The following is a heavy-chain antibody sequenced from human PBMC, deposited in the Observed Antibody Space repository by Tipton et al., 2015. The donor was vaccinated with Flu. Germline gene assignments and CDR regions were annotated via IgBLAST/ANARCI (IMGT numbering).Heavy chain of an antibody. J-gene: IGHJ4*02. CDR3: ARTHYYDYVWGSYRYFDY. CDR1: GYTFTSYY. Sequence: QLVQSGAEVKKPGASVKVSCKASGYTFTSYYMHWVRQAPGQGLEWMGIINPSGGSTSYAQKFQGRVTMTRDTSTSTVYMELSSLRSEDPAVYYCARTHYYDYVWGSYRYFDYWGQGTLVTVSS. CDR2: INPSGGST. D-gene: IGHD3-16*02. V-gene: IGHV1-46*01.